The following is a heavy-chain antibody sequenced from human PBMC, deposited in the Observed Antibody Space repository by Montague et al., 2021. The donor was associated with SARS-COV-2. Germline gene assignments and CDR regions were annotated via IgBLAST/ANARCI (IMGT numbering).Heavy chain of an antibody. CDR2: MHFTGES. Sequence: SETLSLTCSVSGDSITNHYWSWVRQPAGKGLEWIGRMHFTGESNFSHFFSSRRTMSADTSKNQFSLKLTSGTAADTAIYFCARGRFDFGAGRQGTIDFWGQGTLVTVSS. CDR1: GDSITNHY. CDR3: ARGRFDFGAGRQGTIDF. D-gene: IGHD3-10*01. V-gene: IGHV4-4*07. J-gene: IGHJ4*02.